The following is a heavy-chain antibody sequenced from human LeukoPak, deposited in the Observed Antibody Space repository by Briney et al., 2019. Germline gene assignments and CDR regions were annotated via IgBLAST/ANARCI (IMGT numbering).Heavy chain of an antibody. V-gene: IGHV4-34*01. J-gene: IGHJ4*02. Sequence: SETLSLTCAVYGGSFSGYYWSWLRQPPGKGLEWIGEINHSGSTNYNPSLKSRVTISVDTSKNQFSLKLSSVTAADTAVYYCARGVYDFWSGSQDRFDYWGQGTLVTVSS. D-gene: IGHD3-3*01. CDR2: INHSGST. CDR1: GGSFSGYY. CDR3: ARGVYDFWSGSQDRFDY.